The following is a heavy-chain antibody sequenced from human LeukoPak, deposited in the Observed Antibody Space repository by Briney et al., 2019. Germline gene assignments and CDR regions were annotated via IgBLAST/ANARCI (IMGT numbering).Heavy chain of an antibody. CDR2: ISAYNGNT. CDR3: ARDLAWGADLMGPTDDWLDP. CDR1: GYTFTSYG. V-gene: IGHV1-18*01. J-gene: IGHJ5*02. Sequence: ASVKVSCKASGYTFTSYGISWVRQAPGQGLEWMGWISAYNGNTNYAQKLQGRVTMTTDTSTSTAYMELRSLRSDDTAVYYCARDLAWGADLMGPTDDWLDPWGQGTLVTVSS. D-gene: IGHD1-26*01.